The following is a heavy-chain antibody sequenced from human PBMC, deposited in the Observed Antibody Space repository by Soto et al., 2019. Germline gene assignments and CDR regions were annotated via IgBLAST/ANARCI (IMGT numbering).Heavy chain of an antibody. J-gene: IGHJ4*02. Sequence: PGGSLRLSCAASGFTFSSYGMHWVRQAPGKGLEWVAVIWYDGSNKYYADSVKGRFTISRDNSKNTLYLQMNSLRAEDTAVYYCARGATLFTFFDYWGQGTLVTVSS. V-gene: IGHV3-33*01. CDR1: GFTFSSYG. CDR3: ARGATLFTFFDY. CDR2: IWYDGSNK.